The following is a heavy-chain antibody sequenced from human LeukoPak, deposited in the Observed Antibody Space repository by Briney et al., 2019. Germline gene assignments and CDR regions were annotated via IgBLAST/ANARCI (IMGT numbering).Heavy chain of an antibody. Sequence: GGSLRLSCAASGFTVSNNYMSWVRQAPGKGLEWVSLIYSGGSTYYADSVKGRFTMSRDNSKNTLYLQINSLRAEDTAVYYCARLGSGSYDAFDIWGQGTMVTVSS. J-gene: IGHJ3*02. CDR1: GFTVSNNY. CDR2: IYSGGST. D-gene: IGHD3-10*01. V-gene: IGHV3-53*01. CDR3: ARLGSGSYDAFDI.